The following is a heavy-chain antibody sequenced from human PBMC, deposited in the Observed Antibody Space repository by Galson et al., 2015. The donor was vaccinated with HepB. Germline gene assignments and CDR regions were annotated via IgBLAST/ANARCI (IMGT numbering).Heavy chain of an antibody. D-gene: IGHD1-26*01. J-gene: IGHJ3*02. CDR2: IIPIFGTA. V-gene: IGHV1-69*13. Sequence: SVKVSCKASGGTFSSYAISWVRQAPGQGLEWMGGIIPIFGTANYAQKFQGRVTITADESTSTAYMELSSLRSEDTAVYYCARSFGSYPDWDAFDIWGQGTMVTVSS. CDR3: ARSFGSYPDWDAFDI. CDR1: GGTFSSYA.